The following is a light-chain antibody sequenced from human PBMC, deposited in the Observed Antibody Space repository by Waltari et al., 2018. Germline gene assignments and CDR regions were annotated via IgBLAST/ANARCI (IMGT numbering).Light chain of an antibody. CDR3: CSYAGGETWV. CDR2: EGN. J-gene: IGLJ3*02. Sequence: QSALTQPASVSGSPGQSITVSCPGTGGDCGTYNLVSWYQHPPPKAPKLILSEGNKRPAGVSRRFSGSRSGHTASLTISGLQAEDEGDYYCCSYAGGETWVFGGGTKVTVL. CDR1: GGDCGTYNL. V-gene: IGLV2-23*01.